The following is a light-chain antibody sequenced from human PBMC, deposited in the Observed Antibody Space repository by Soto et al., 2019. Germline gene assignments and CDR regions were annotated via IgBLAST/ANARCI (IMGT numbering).Light chain of an antibody. Sequence: EIVLTQSPGTLSLSPGERATLSCGASQSVSSSDIAWYQQKPGQAPRLLIYGASSRATGIPDRFSGSGSGTDFTLTISRLEPEDFAVYYCQQYGSSGTFGQGTKVDIK. CDR3: QQYGSSGT. V-gene: IGKV3-20*01. J-gene: IGKJ1*01. CDR2: GAS. CDR1: QSVSSSD.